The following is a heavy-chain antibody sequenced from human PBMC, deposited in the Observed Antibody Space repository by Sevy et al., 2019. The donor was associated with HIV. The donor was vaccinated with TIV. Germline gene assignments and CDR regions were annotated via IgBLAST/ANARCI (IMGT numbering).Heavy chain of an antibody. V-gene: IGHV3-7*01. Sequence: GGSLRLSCAASGFTFSSYWMSWVRQAPGKGLEWVANIKQDGSDKYYVHSVKGRFTISRDNAKNSLYLQMNSLRAEDTAVYYCARSEYYYGSGSYYHYWGQGTLVTVSS. CDR2: IKQDGSDK. J-gene: IGHJ4*02. CDR1: GFTFSSYW. D-gene: IGHD3-10*01. CDR3: ARSEYYYGSGSYYHY.